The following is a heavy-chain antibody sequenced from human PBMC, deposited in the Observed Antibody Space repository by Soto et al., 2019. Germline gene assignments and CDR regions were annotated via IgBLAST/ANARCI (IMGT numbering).Heavy chain of an antibody. Sequence: QVQLQQWGAGLLKPSETLSLTCAVYGGSFSGYYWSWIRQPPGKGLEWIGEINHSGSTNYNPSLKSRVTISVDTSKNQFSLKLSSVTAADTAVYYCARGRERNSRRRGVSTYYFDYWGQGTLVTVYS. V-gene: IGHV4-34*01. J-gene: IGHJ4*02. CDR3: ARGRERNSRRRGVSTYYFDY. CDR1: GGSFSGYY. CDR2: INHSGST. D-gene: IGHD2-2*01.